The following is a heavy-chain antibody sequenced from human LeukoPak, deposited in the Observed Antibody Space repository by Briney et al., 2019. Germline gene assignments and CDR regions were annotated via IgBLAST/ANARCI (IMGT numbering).Heavy chain of an antibody. V-gene: IGHV3-30-3*01. D-gene: IGHD6-13*01. CDR3: ARDRDIAAPPPGIHYYYGMDV. Sequence: PGGSLRLSCAASGFSFSTYAMHWVRQAPGKGLEWVAVISYDGNSNYYADPVKGRFTISRDNSKNTLYLQMNSLRAEDTAVYYCARDRDIAAPPPGIHYYYGMDVWGQGTTVTVSS. CDR1: GFSFSTYA. J-gene: IGHJ6*02. CDR2: ISYDGNSN.